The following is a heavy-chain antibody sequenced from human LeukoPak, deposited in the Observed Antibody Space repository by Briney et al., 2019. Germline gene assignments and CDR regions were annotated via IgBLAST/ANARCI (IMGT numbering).Heavy chain of an antibody. CDR1: GFTFSSYS. CDR2: ISSISSYI. Sequence: GGSLRLSCAASGFTFSSYSMNWVRQAPGKGLEWVSFISSISSYIYYADSVKGRFTISRDNAENSLYLQMNSLRAEDTAVYYCARDSQTMVTTRGDYWGQGTLVTVSS. CDR3: ARDSQTMVTTRGDY. J-gene: IGHJ4*02. D-gene: IGHD4-17*01. V-gene: IGHV3-21*01.